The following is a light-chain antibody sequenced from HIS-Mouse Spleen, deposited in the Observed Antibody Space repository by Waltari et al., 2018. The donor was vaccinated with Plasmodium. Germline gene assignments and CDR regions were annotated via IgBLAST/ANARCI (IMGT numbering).Light chain of an antibody. J-gene: IGLJ2*01. CDR3: SSYAGSNNLV. Sequence: QSALTQPPPASGSPGQSAPISCTGTSSYVGGSNYVSWYQQHPGKAPKLMIYEVSKRPSGVPDRFSGSKSGNTASLTVSGLQAEDEADYYCSSYAGSNNLVFGGGTKLTVL. V-gene: IGLV2-8*01. CDR1: SSYVGGSNY. CDR2: EVS.